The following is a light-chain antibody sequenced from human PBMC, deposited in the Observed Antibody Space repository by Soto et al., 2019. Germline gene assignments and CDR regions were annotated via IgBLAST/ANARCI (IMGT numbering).Light chain of an antibody. Sequence: DIPMTQSPSSLSASVGDRVTITCRASQNIITYLNWYQQKPGKPPKLLMYAVSSLQSGAPSRFSGSGSGTDFTHTISSLQSEDFATYFCQQSYYFPRTFGQGTKLEI. CDR2: AVS. J-gene: IGKJ2*01. CDR3: QQSYYFPRT. V-gene: IGKV1-39*01. CDR1: QNIITY.